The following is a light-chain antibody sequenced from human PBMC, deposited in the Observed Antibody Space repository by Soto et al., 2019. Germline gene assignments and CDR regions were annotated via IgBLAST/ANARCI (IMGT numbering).Light chain of an antibody. CDR3: CSHSSSITWM. V-gene: IGLV2-14*03. Sequence: QSALTQTASVSGSPGQSITISCTGTSSDVGGYNFVSWYRQHPGKAPKLIIHEVTNRPSGVSTRFSGSKSGNTASLTISGLQAEDEAVYYCCSHSSSITWMFGGGTKLTVL. J-gene: IGLJ3*02. CDR1: SSDVGGYNF. CDR2: EVT.